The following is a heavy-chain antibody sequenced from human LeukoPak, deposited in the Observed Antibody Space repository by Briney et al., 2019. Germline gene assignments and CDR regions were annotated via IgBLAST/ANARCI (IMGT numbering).Heavy chain of an antibody. CDR1: GGSISSYY. V-gene: IGHV4-34*01. Sequence: SETLSLTCTISGGSISSYYRSWIRQPPGKGLEWIGEINHSGSTNYNPSLKSRVTISVDTSKNQFSLKLSSVTAADTAVYYCARGQYSSSWYWFDPWGQGTLVTVSS. D-gene: IGHD6-13*01. CDR3: ARGQYSSSWYWFDP. CDR2: INHSGST. J-gene: IGHJ5*02.